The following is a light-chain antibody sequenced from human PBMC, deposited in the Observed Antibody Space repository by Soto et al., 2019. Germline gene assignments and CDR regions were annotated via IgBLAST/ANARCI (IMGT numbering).Light chain of an antibody. Sequence: QSVLTQPASVSGSPGQSITISCTGSSSDVGGYNYVSWYQQHPGKAPRLMISEVSNRPSRVSNRFSGSKSGNTASLTISGLQAEDEADYYCSSYTSSSTLVIGTGTKVTVL. CDR1: SSDVGGYNY. J-gene: IGLJ1*01. V-gene: IGLV2-14*01. CDR2: EVS. CDR3: SSYTSSSTLV.